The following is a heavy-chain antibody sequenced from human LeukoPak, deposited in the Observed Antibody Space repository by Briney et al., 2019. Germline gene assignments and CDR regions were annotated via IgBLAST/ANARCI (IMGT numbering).Heavy chain of an antibody. Sequence: ASAKVSCEASGYTFTDNYIHWVRQAPGQGLEWMGRINPNSGDTFYVQKFRGRVTMTGDSSINTAYIELSSLRSDDTAIYYCARVLGEYFYDSNNYFKFWGQGTLITVSS. CDR1: GYTFTDNY. CDR3: ARVLGEYFYDSNNYFKF. CDR2: INPNSGDT. J-gene: IGHJ4*02. V-gene: IGHV1-2*06. D-gene: IGHD3-22*01.